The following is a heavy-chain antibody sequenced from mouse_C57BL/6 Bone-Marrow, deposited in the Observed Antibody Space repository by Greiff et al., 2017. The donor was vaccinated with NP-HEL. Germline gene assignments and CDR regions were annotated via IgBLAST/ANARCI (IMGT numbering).Heavy chain of an antibody. J-gene: IGHJ4*01. CDR3: ARRGHKENYAMDY. CDR1: GYAFSSSW. V-gene: IGHV1-82*01. CDR2: IYPGDGDT. D-gene: IGHD3-3*01. Sequence: QVQLKESGPELVKPGASVKISCKASGYAFSSSWMNWVKQRPGKGLEWIGRIYPGDGDTNYNGKFKGTATLPADKSSSTAYMHLRSLTSEDSAVDFCARRGHKENYAMDYWGQGTSVTVSS.